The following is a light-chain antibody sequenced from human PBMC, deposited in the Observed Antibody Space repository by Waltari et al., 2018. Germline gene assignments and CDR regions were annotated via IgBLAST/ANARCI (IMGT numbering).Light chain of an antibody. CDR3: QQYGSSPT. Sequence: EIVLTQSPGTLSLSPGERATLSCRASQSVSSSYLAWYQQKPGQAPRLLIYGASSRATGSPDRFSGSGSGKDFTLTISRLEPEDFAVYYCQQYGSSPTFGPGTKVDIK. V-gene: IGKV3-20*01. J-gene: IGKJ3*01. CDR2: GAS. CDR1: QSVSSSY.